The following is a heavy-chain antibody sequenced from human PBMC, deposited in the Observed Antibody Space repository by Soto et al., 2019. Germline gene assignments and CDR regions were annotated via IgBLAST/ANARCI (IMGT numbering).Heavy chain of an antibody. V-gene: IGHV1-69*01. J-gene: IGHJ1*01. CDR2: IIPIFGTA. CDR1: GGTFSSYA. CDR3: ARGPAAAVPIAEYFQH. D-gene: IGHD6-13*01. Sequence: QVQLVQSGAEVKKPGSSVKVSCKASGGTFSSYAISWVRQAPGQGLEWMGGIIPIFGTANYAQKFQGRVTITADESTSTVYMELSSLRSEDTAVYYCARGPAAAVPIAEYFQHWGQGTLVTVSS.